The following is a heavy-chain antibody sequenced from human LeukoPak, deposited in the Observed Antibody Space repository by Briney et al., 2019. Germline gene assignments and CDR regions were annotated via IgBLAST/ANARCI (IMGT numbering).Heavy chain of an antibody. J-gene: IGHJ3*02. CDR2: IYTSGST. Sequence: SETLSLTCTVSGGSISSYYWSWIRQPAGKGLEWIGRIYTSGSTNYNPSLKSRVTMSVDTSKNQFSLKLSSVTAADTAVYYCATDSITMIVVVIQSPAGLAFDIWGQGTMVTVSS. CDR1: GGSISSYY. D-gene: IGHD3-22*01. V-gene: IGHV4-4*07. CDR3: ATDSITMIVVVIQSPAGLAFDI.